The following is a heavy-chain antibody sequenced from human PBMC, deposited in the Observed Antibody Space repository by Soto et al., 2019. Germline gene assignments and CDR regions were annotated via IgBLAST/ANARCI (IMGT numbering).Heavy chain of an antibody. D-gene: IGHD5-12*01. Sequence: QVQLQESDAGLVKASQTLSLTCAVSGGSVSSGAYYWTWIRQRPGKGLEWIGYIYYSGSTYYSPSLKSRLSISLDTSKNQFSLRLSSVNAADTAMYYCARARLRAVYAFDIWGQGTMVTVSS. CDR3: ARARLRAVYAFDI. V-gene: IGHV4-31*11. CDR1: GGSVSSGAYY. J-gene: IGHJ3*02. CDR2: IYYSGST.